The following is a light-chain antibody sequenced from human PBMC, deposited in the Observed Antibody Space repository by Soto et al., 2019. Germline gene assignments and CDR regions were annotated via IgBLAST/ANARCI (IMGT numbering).Light chain of an antibody. V-gene: IGLV1-44*01. Sequence: QAVVTQPPSASGTPGQRVTISCSGSNSNIGRNTVNWYQQLPGTAPKLLIYRNDQRPSGVPDRFSGSKSGASASLAISGLQSEDEADYYCAAWDDSLNGHVVFGGGTKLTVL. CDR3: AAWDDSLNGHVV. CDR2: RND. J-gene: IGLJ2*01. CDR1: NSNIGRNT.